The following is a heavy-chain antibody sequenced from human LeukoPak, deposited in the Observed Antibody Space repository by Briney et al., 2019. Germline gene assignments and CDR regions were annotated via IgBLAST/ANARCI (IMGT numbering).Heavy chain of an antibody. Sequence: KTSETLSLTCTVSGGSISSSSYSWGWIRQPPGKGLEWIGSIYYSGSTYYNPSLKSRVTISVDTSKHQFSLKLSSVTAADTAVYYCAEGYSYDSWGQGTLVTVSS. V-gene: IGHV4-39*01. D-gene: IGHD3-22*01. CDR2: IYYSGST. CDR1: GGSISSSSYS. CDR3: AEGYSYDS. J-gene: IGHJ4*02.